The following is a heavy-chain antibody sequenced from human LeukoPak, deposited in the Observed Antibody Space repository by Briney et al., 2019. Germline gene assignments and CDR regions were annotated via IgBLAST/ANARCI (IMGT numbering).Heavy chain of an antibody. D-gene: IGHD2-2*01. CDR3: AKTRGYCSSTSCYYLDY. CDR1: GFTFSSYA. Sequence: GGSLRLSCAASGFTFSSYAMSWVRQAAGKGLEWVSAISGSGGSTYYADSVKGRFTISRDNSKNTLYLQMNSLRAEDTAVYYCAKTRGYCSSTSCYYLDYWGQGTLVTVSS. CDR2: ISGSGGST. J-gene: IGHJ4*02. V-gene: IGHV3-23*01.